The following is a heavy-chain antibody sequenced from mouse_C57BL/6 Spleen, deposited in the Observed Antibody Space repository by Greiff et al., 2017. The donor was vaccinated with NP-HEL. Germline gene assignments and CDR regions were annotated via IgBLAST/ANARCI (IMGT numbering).Heavy chain of an antibody. CDR1: GYTFTDYN. Sequence: EVQLQQSGPELVKPGASVKIPCKASGYTFTDYNMYWVKQSHGKSLEWIGDINPNNGGTIYNQKFKGKATLTVDKSSSTAYMELRSLTSDDTAVYYCARGSYGSHMAMDYWGQGTSVTVSS. CDR2: INPNNGGT. D-gene: IGHD1-1*01. J-gene: IGHJ4*01. CDR3: ARGSYGSHMAMDY. V-gene: IGHV1-18*01.